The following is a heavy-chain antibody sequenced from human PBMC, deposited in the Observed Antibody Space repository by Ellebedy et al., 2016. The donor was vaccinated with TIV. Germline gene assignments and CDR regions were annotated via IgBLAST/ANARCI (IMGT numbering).Heavy chain of an antibody. CDR3: ARGEGWIDN. CDR1: GFTFSYYW. Sequence: GGSLRLXCGASGFTFSYYWMSWVRQAPGKGLEWVANIKEDGSEKYYVDSVKGRFTISRDNAKNSLYLQMNSLRAEDTAVYFCARGEGWIDNWGQGTLVTVSS. V-gene: IGHV3-7*04. CDR2: IKEDGSEK. D-gene: IGHD5-24*01. J-gene: IGHJ4*02.